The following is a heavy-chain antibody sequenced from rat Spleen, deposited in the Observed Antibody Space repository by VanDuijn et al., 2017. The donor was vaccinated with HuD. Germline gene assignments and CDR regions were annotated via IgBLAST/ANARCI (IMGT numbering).Heavy chain of an antibody. V-gene: IGHV5-29*01. Sequence: EVQLVESDGGLVQPGRSLKLSCAASGFTFSDYYMAWVRQAPTKGLEWVATISYDGSSTYYRDSVKGRFTISRDNAKSTLYLQMDSLRSEDTATYYCARQTLFDFWGPGTMVTVSS. CDR2: ISYDGSST. CDR1: GFTFSDYY. CDR3: ARQTLFDF. J-gene: IGHJ1*01.